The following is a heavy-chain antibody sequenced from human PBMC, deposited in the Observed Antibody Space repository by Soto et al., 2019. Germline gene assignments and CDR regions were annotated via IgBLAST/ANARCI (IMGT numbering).Heavy chain of an antibody. CDR3: AKFGGYCSSTSCFDY. V-gene: IGHV3-23*01. CDR2: ISGSGGST. Sequence: GGSLRLSCAASGFTFSSYAMSWVRQAPGKGLEWVSAISGSGGSTYYADSVKGRFTISRDNSKNTLYLQMNSLRAEDTAVYYCAKFGGYCSSTSCFDYWGQGTLVTVSS. CDR1: GFTFSSYA. D-gene: IGHD2-2*01. J-gene: IGHJ4*02.